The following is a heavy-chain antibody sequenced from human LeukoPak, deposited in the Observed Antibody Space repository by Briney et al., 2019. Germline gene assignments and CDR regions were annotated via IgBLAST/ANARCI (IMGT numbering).Heavy chain of an antibody. D-gene: IGHD3-10*01. CDR2: IYDSGST. CDR1: DGSIRSSYYY. CDR3: ARASVVRGIIGDYYFDY. V-gene: IGHV4-39*01. J-gene: IGHJ4*02. Sequence: SETLSLTCTVSDGSIRSSYYYWGWIRQPPGKGLEWIGSIYDSGSTYYNPSLKSRVTISVDTSKNQFSLKLSSVAAADTALYHCARASVVRGIIGDYYFDYWGQGTLVTVSS.